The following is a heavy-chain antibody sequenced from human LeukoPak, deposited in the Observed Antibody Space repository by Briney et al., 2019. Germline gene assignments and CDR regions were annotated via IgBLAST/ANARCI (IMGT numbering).Heavy chain of an antibody. J-gene: IGHJ3*02. V-gene: IGHV4-34*01. D-gene: IGHD3-22*01. CDR3: ARGFHYYDSRDRAFDI. CDR1: GGSFSGYY. Sequence: SETLSLTCAVYGGSFSGYYWSWIRQTPGKGLEWIGEINHSGSTNYNPSLKSRVTISVDTSKNQFSLKLSSVTAADTAVYYCARGFHYYDSRDRAFDIWGQGTMVTVSS. CDR2: INHSGST.